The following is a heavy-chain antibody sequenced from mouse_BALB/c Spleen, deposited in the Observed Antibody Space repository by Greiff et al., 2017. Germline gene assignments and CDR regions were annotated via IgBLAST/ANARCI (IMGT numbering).Heavy chain of an antibody. CDR2: IDPANGNT. J-gene: IGHJ2*01. Sequence: EVKLVESGAELVKPGASVKLSCTASGFNIKDTYMHWVKQRPEQGLEWIGRIDPANGNTKYDPKFQGKATITADTSSNTAYLQLSSLTSEDTAVYYCARCLYYFDYWGQGTTLTVSS. CDR1: GFNIKDTY. CDR3: ARCLYYFDY. V-gene: IGHV14-3*02.